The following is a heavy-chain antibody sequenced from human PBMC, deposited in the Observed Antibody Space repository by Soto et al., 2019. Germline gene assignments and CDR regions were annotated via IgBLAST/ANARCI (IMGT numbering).Heavy chain of an antibody. D-gene: IGHD3-3*01. V-gene: IGHV4-34*01. CDR2: INHSGST. CDR3: ARGLRFLEWF. CDR1: GGSFSGYY. Sequence: PSETLSLTCAVYGGSFSGYYWSWIRQPPGKGLEWIGEINHSGSTNYNPSLKSRVTISVDTSKNQFSLKLSSVTAADTAVYYCARGLRFLEWFCGEGTLVTVSS. J-gene: IGHJ4*02.